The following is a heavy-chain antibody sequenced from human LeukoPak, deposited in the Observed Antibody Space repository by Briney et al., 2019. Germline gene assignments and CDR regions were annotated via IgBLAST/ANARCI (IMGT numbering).Heavy chain of an antibody. CDR2: IYHTGST. CDR3: ARGGVVVTALRFDY. V-gene: IGHV4-31*02. CDR1: GDSIATGGYY. D-gene: IGHD2-21*02. J-gene: IGHJ4*02. Sequence: PSETLSLTCIVSGDSIATGGYYWGWIRQFPGKGLEWLGYIYHTGSTTYNPSLKSRLSMSVDSSKTQFSLHLNSVTAADTAVYFCARGGVVVTALRFDYWGQGALVTVSS.